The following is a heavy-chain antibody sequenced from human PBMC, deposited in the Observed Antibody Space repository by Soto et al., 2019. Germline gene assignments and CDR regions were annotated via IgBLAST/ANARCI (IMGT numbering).Heavy chain of an antibody. J-gene: IGHJ5*02. Sequence: PCWSIEIARAACGDTVYTSAVDGVLITPGKGLEWNSVSXXXGXIXXXTXXXXGRFIISRDNAKNILYLEMNDLRVDDTATYYCAKGGPSFLNWFGPWGQGALVTVSS. CDR2: SXXXGXIX. D-gene: IGHD5-12*01. V-gene: IGHV3-23*01. CDR3: AKGGPSFLNWFGP. CDR1: GDTVYTSA.